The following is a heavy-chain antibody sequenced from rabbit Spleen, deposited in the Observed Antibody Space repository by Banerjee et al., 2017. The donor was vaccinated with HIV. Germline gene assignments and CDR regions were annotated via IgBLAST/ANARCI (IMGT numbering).Heavy chain of an antibody. J-gene: IGHJ4*01. V-gene: IGHV1S47*01. CDR1: GFDFSSYW. D-gene: IGHD3-1*01. CDR3: VRDTWHFKL. Sequence: QEQLEESGGGLVKPEGSLTLTCTVSGFDFSSYWMSWVRQAPGKGLEWIGYIDPVFGSTYYASWVNGRFTISSHNAQNTLYLQLNSLTAADTATYFCVRDTWHFKLWGPGTLVTVS. CDR2: IDPVFGST.